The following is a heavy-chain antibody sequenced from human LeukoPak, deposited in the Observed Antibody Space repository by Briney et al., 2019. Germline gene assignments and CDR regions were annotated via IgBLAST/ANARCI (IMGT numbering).Heavy chain of an antibody. CDR1: GYTFTSYG. Sequence: ASVKVSCKASGYTFTSYGISWVRQAPGQGLEWMGWISAYNGNTNYAQKLQGRVTMTTDTPTSTAYMELRSLRSDDTAVYYCGIGENTGTLDYWGQGTLVTVSS. V-gene: IGHV1-18*01. CDR2: ISAYNGNT. D-gene: IGHD3-10*01. J-gene: IGHJ4*02. CDR3: GIGENTGTLDY.